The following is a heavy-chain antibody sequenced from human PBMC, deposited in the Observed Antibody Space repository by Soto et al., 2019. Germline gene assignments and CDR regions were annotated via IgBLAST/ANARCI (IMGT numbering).Heavy chain of an antibody. D-gene: IGHD3-22*01. Sequence: QVQLVQSGAEVKKPGASVKVSCKASGYTFTSYGISWVRQAPGQGLEWMGWISAYNGNTNYAQKLQGRVTMTTDTSTSTAYLELRSLRSDDTAVYYCALPYYYDSSDDAFDIWGQGTMVTVSS. CDR3: ALPYYYDSSDDAFDI. V-gene: IGHV1-18*01. CDR2: ISAYNGNT. CDR1: GYTFTSYG. J-gene: IGHJ3*02.